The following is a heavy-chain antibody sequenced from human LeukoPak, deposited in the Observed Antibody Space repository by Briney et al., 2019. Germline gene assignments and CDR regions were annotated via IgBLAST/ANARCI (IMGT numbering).Heavy chain of an antibody. Sequence: GGSLRLSCEASGFPFSEYYMTWVRQAPGKGLEWLSFISSAGETKHYADSVKGRFAVSRGHAKKSLYLQTDSLQVEDSAVYYRFKLVWGIVLHYLGVWGQGHTVTVSS. CDR1: GFPFSEYY. CDR2: ISSAGETK. V-gene: IGHV3-11*01. D-gene: IGHD2/OR15-2a*01. J-gene: IGHJ6*01. CDR3: FKLVWGIVLHYLGV.